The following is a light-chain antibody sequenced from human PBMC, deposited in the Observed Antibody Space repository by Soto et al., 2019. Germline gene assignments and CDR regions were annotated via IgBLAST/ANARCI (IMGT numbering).Light chain of an antibody. CDR3: QQYGSSPSLT. CDR1: QSISSSY. J-gene: IGKJ4*01. CDR2: GAS. V-gene: IGKV3-20*01. Sequence: EIVLTRSPGTLSLSPGERATLSCRASQSISSSYFAWYQQKPGQAPRLLIYGASSRATGIPDRFSGSGSGTDFTLTISRLEPEDSAVYYCQQYGSSPSLTFGGGTKVEIK.